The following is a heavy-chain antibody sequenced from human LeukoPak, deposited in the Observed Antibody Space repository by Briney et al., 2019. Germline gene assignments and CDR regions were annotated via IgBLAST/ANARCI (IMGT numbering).Heavy chain of an antibody. D-gene: IGHD5-12*01. J-gene: IGHJ4*02. CDR3: AKDRGIVATSGFDY. CDR2: ISWNSGSI. V-gene: IGHV3-9*01. CDR1: GFTFDDYA. Sequence: GGSLRLSCAASGFTFDDYAMHWVRQAPGKGLEWVSGISWNSGSIGYADSVKGRFTISRDNAKNSLYLQMNSLRAEDTALYYCAKDRGIVATSGFDYWGQGTLVTVSS.